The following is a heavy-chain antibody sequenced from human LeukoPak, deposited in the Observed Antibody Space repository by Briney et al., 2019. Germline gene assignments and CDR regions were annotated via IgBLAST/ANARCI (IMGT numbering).Heavy chain of an antibody. CDR1: GGSISSYY. V-gene: IGHV4-59*08. J-gene: IGHJ4*02. CDR2: IYYSGST. Sequence: NTSETLSLTCTVSGGSISSYYWNWIRQPPGKGLEWIGYIYYSGSTNYNPSLKSRVTISVDTSKSQFSLNLRFVTAADTAVYYCARHRYSGSFSFDYWGQGTLVTVSS. CDR3: ARHRYSGSFSFDY. D-gene: IGHD1-26*01.